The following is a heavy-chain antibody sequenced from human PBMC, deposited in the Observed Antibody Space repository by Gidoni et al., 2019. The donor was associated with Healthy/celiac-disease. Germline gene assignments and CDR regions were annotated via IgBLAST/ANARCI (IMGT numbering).Heavy chain of an antibody. Sequence: QVQLVQSGAEGKKPGSSVKVSCKASGGTFSSYAISWVRQAPGQGLEWMGGIIPIFGTANYAQKFQGRVTITADESTSTAYMELSSLRSEDTAVYYCARDREGAYCTNGVCSDFDYWGQGTLVTVSS. J-gene: IGHJ4*02. D-gene: IGHD2-8*01. CDR3: ARDREGAYCTNGVCSDFDY. CDR1: GGTFSSYA. V-gene: IGHV1-69*01. CDR2: IIPIFGTA.